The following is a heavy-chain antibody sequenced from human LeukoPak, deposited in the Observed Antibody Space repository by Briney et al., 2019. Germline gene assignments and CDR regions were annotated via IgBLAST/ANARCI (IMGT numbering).Heavy chain of an antibody. CDR1: GYSFTSYG. D-gene: IGHD4-17*01. V-gene: IGHV5-51*01. CDR3: ARFLRGYGDYDYFDY. CDR2: VYPGDSDT. J-gene: IGHJ4*02. Sequence: GVSLKIYCKGSGYSFTSYGIGWVRQVPGKGLEWMGIVYPGDSDTRYSPSFQGQVTISADKSISTAYLQWSSLKASDTAMYYCARFLRGYGDYDYFDYWGQGTLVTVSS.